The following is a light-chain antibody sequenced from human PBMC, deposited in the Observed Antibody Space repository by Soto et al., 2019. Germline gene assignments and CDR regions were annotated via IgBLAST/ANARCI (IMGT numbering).Light chain of an antibody. CDR3: QVWDSSSDHRV. J-gene: IGLJ2*01. CDR1: NIGSKS. V-gene: IGLV3-21*04. Sequence: SSELTQPPSVSVAPGKTARITCGGNNIGSKSVHWYQQKPGQAPVLVIYYDSDRPSGIPERFSGSNSGNTATLTISRVEAGDEADYYCQVWDSSSDHRVFGGGTKLTV. CDR2: YDS.